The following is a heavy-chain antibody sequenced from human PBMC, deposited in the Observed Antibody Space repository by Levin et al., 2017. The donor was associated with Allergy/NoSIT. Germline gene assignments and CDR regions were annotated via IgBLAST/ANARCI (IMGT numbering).Heavy chain of an antibody. Sequence: ASVKVSCKASGYTFTSYGISWVRQAPGQGLEWMGWISAYNGNTNYAQKLQGRVTMTTDTSTSTAYMELRSLRSDDTAVYYCARDRGGTIFGVVIIPPYYDYGMDVWGQGTTVTVSS. V-gene: IGHV1-18*01. CDR2: ISAYNGNT. J-gene: IGHJ6*02. CDR3: ARDRGGTIFGVVIIPPYYDYGMDV. D-gene: IGHD3-3*01. CDR1: GYTFTSYG.